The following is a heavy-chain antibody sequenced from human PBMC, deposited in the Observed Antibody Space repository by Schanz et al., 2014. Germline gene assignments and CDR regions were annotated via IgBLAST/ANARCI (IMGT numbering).Heavy chain of an antibody. CDR1: GFTFSSYG. J-gene: IGHJ4*02. V-gene: IGHV3-30*02. CDR2: IRYDGVNK. Sequence: QVQLVESGGGVVQPGGSLRLSCAASGFTFSSYGIHWVRQAPAKGLEGGPFIRYDGVNKYYADSVKGRFTISRDNSRXTVYLQMNSLRXXXXAVHYCAKAYSSGWYDLDYWGQGTLVTVSS. D-gene: IGHD6-19*01. CDR3: AKAYSSGWYDLDY.